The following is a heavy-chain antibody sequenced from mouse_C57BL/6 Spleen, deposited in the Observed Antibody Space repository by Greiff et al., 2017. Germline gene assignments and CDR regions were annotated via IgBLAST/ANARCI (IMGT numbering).Heavy chain of an antibody. CDR1: GYTFTSYT. D-gene: IGHD1-1*01. Sequence: VMLVESGAELARPGASVKMSCKASGYTFTSYTMHWVKQRPGQGLEWIGYINPSSGYTKYNQKFKDKATLTADKSSSTAYMQLSSLTSEDSAVYYCARWIITTVEGFDYWGQGTTLTVSS. CDR3: ARWIITTVEGFDY. CDR2: INPSSGYT. V-gene: IGHV1-4*01. J-gene: IGHJ2*01.